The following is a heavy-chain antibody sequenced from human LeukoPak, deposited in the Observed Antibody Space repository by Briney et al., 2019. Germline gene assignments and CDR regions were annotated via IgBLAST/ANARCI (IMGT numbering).Heavy chain of an antibody. J-gene: IGHJ4*02. D-gene: IGHD3-9*01. CDR2: INHSGST. V-gene: IGHV4-34*01. CDR1: GGSFSGYY. Sequence: SEILSLTCAVYGGSFSGYYWSWIRQPPGKGLEWIGEINHSGSTNYNPSLKSRVTISVDTSKNQFSLKLSSVTAADTAVYYCARRRDDILTGYRTFDYWGQGTLVTVSS. CDR3: ARRRDDILTGYRTFDY.